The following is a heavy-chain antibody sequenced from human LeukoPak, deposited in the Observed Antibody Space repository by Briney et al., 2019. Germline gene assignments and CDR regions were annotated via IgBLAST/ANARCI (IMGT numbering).Heavy chain of an antibody. CDR3: ARDGGNSPLDY. CDR1: GGSISSGNYF. Sequence: SETLSLTCTVSGGSISSGNYFWSWIRQHPGKGLEWIGYIYHSGSTYYNPSLKSRVSISGDTSKNEFSLTLNSVTAADTAVYYCARDGGNSPLDYWGQGTLVTVSS. CDR2: IYHSGST. D-gene: IGHD4-23*01. V-gene: IGHV4-31*03. J-gene: IGHJ4*02.